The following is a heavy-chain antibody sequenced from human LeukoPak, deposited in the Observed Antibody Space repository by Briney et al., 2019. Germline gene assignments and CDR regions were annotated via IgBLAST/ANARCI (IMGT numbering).Heavy chain of an antibody. V-gene: IGHV3-23*01. D-gene: IGHD6-13*01. CDR1: GFTCSSYA. CDR3: AKDRGSSIAAADSLLFDY. Sequence: GGSLRLSCAASGFTCSSYAMSWVRQAPGKELEWVSAISGSGGSTYYADSVKGRFTISRDNSKNTLYLQMNSLRAEDTAVYYCAKDRGSSIAAADSLLFDYWGQGTLVTVSS. J-gene: IGHJ4*02. CDR2: ISGSGGST.